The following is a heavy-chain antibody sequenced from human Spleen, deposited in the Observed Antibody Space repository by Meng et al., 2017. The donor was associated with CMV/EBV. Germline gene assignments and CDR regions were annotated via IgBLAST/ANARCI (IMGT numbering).Heavy chain of an antibody. CDR2: IYPGDSDT. CDR1: GYSFTSYW. CDR3: AICYDFSSPHL. V-gene: IGHV5-51*01. D-gene: IGHD3-3*01. Sequence: GGSLRLSCKGSGYSFTSYWIGWVRQMHGKGLECMGIIYPGDSDTRYSPSFQGQVTISADKSISTAYLQWSRLKASDTAMYYCAICYDFSSPHLWGQGTAVTVSS. J-gene: IGHJ6*02.